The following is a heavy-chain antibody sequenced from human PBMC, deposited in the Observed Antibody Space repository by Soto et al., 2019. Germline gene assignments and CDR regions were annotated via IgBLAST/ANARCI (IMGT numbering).Heavy chain of an antibody. D-gene: IGHD3-3*01. Sequence: GGSLRLSCAASGFTFSSHAMYWVRQAPGKGLEWVSAFTGSAIGTYHADSVKGRFTISRDNAKNSLYLQMNSLRAEDTAVYYCARDLDGWPDPFDYWGQGTLVTVSS. J-gene: IGHJ4*02. CDR2: FTGSAIGT. CDR3: ARDLDGWPDPFDY. CDR1: GFTFSSHA. V-gene: IGHV3-21*01.